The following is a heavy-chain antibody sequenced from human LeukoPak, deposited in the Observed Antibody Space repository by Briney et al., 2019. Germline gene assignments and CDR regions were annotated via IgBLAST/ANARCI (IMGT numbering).Heavy chain of an antibody. CDR2: ISAYNGNT. CDR1: GHTFTSYG. V-gene: IGHV1-18*01. J-gene: IGHJ3*02. Sequence: ASVKVSCKASGHTFTSYGISWVRQAPGQGLEWMGWISAYNGNTNYAQKLQGRVTMTTDTSTSTAYMELRSLRSDDTAVYYCARDDYGGNRGHAFDIWGQGTMVTVSS. CDR3: ARDDYGGNRGHAFDI. D-gene: IGHD4-23*01.